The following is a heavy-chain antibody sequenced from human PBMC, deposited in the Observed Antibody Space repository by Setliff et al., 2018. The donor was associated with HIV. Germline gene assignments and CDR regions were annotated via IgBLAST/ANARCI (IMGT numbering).Heavy chain of an antibody. CDR1: DASISTSNFL. V-gene: IGHV4-39*02. CDR2: SYYSSRT. CDR3: GRLETGPATSAYGPFNS. D-gene: IGHD4-17*01. Sequence: SETLSLTCTVSDASISTSNFLWGWIRQSPGKGLEWIGSSYYSSRTYYNPSLKNRVTISADTSKNHPSLKLTSLTAADTAVYYCGRLETGPATSAYGPFNSWGQGKMVTVSS. J-gene: IGHJ4*02.